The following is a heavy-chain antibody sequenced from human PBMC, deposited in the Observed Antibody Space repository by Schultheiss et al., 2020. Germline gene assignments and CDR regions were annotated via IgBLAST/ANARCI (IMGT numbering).Heavy chain of an antibody. CDR2: MNPNSGNT. CDR3: ARGGGDYEDPGFDY. Sequence: ASVKGSCKASGYTFTSYDINWVRQATGQGLEWMGWMNPNSGNTSYAQKFQGRVTMTRDTSTSTVYMELSSLRSEDTAVYYCARGGGDYEDPGFDYWGQGTLVTVSS. V-gene: IGHV1-8*01. CDR1: GYTFTSYD. D-gene: IGHD4-17*01. J-gene: IGHJ4*02.